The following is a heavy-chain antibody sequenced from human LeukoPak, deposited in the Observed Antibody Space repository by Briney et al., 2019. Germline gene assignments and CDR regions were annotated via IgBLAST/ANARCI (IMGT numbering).Heavy chain of an antibody. CDR3: ARQSISGSSLSYFDY. V-gene: IGHV4-59*01. D-gene: IGHD3-22*01. CDR2: IYYSGST. CDR1: GGSISTYY. Sequence: KPSETLSLICTVSGGSISTYYWSWIRQPPGKGLEWIGYIYYSGSTNYNPSLKSRVTISVDTSKNQFSLKLNSVTAADTAVYYCARQSISGSSLSYFDYWGQGTLVNVSS. J-gene: IGHJ4*02.